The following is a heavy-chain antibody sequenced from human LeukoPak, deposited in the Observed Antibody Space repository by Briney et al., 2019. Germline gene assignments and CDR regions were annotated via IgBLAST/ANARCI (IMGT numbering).Heavy chain of an antibody. V-gene: IGHV1-24*01. CDR1: GYTLTELS. CDR3: ATDKGILSWFDP. CDR2: FDPEDGET. J-gene: IGHJ5*02. D-gene: IGHD3-9*01. Sequence: ASVKVSCKVSGYTLTELSMHWVRQAPGKGLEWMGGFDPEDGETIYAQKFQGGVTMTEDTSTDTAYMELSSLRSEDTAVYYCATDKGILSWFDPWGQGTLVTVSS.